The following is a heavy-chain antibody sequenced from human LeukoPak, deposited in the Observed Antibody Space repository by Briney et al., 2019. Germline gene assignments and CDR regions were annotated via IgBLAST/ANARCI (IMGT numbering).Heavy chain of an antibody. J-gene: IGHJ4*02. Sequence: GGSLILSCAASGFTFSSYAMSWVRQAPGKGLEWVSAISGSGGSTYYADSVKGRFTISRDNSKNTLYLQMNSLRAEDTAVYYCAKDPNYYDSSGLTYYFDYWGQGTLVTVSS. D-gene: IGHD3-22*01. V-gene: IGHV3-23*01. CDR3: AKDPNYYDSSGLTYYFDY. CDR2: ISGSGGST. CDR1: GFTFSSYA.